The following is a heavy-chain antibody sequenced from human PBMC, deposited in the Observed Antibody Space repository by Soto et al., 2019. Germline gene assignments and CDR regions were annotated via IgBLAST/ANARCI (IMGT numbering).Heavy chain of an antibody. J-gene: IGHJ3*02. CDR2: IIIASGQT. CDR1: GFTFSNSA. V-gene: IGHV1-58*01. Sequence: SVKVSCKTSGFTFSNSAVQWVRRARGQRLEWIGWIIIASGQTNYAQNLQERITITRDMSTSTAYMELSSLRSEDTAIYYCAAELYGGGRCCSFNIWGQGTMVTVSS. CDR3: AAELYGGGRCCSFNI. D-gene: IGHD2-21*02.